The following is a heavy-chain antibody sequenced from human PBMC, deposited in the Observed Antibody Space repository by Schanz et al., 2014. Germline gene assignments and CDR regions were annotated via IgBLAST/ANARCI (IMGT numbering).Heavy chain of an antibody. V-gene: IGHV3-7*03. Sequence: ERLVESGGGVVQPGRSLRLSCAASGFTFSSYSMNWVRQAPGKGLEWVANIKHDGSVKDYVDSVKGRFTISRDNAKNSLYLQMNSLRVEDTAVYYCAASSGWHPSTDYWGQGTLVTVSS. J-gene: IGHJ4*02. D-gene: IGHD6-19*01. CDR3: AASSGWHPSTDY. CDR1: GFTFSSYS. CDR2: IKHDGSVK.